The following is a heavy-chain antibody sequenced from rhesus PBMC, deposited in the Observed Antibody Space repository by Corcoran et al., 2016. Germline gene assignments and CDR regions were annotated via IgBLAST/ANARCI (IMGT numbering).Heavy chain of an antibody. CDR1: GYSISSNY. D-gene: IGHD6S26*01. Sequence: QVQLQESGPGLVKPSETLSLTCAVSGYSISSNYWSWIRQPPGKGLEWIGYIYGSSWSTYYNPSLKSRVTISTDTSKNQFSLKRSSVTAADTAVYYCARGYSSGWSYNYGLDSWGQGVVVTVSS. CDR2: IYGSSWST. V-gene: IGHV4-147*01. J-gene: IGHJ6*01. CDR3: ARGYSSGWSYNYGLDS.